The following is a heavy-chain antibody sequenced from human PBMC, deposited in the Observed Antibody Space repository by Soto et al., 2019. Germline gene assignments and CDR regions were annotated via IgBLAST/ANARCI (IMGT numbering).Heavy chain of an antibody. Sequence: ETLSLTCTVSGGSISSYYWSWIRQPPGKGLEWIGYIYYSGSTNYNPSLKSRVTISVDTSKNQFSLKLSSVTAADTAVYYCARVRQLVSYYYRMDVWGPGTTVTVSS. CDR2: IYYSGST. CDR3: ARVRQLVSYYYRMDV. CDR1: GGSISSYY. D-gene: IGHD6-13*01. J-gene: IGHJ6*02. V-gene: IGHV4-59*01.